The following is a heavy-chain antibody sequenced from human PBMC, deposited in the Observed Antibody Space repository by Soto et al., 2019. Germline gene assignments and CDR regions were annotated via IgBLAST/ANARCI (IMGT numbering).Heavy chain of an antibody. V-gene: IGHV1-18*01. CDR2: ISAYNGNT. CDR3: SRSSGSAYSFDP. J-gene: IGHJ5*02. CDR1: GYTFTSYG. Sequence: QVQLMQSGAEVKKPGASVKVSCKASGYTFTSYGISWVRRAPGQGLEWMGWISAYNGNTNYAHKLQGRVTMTTDTSTSTAYMELRSLTSDDTAVYYCSRSSGSAYSFDPWGQGTLVTVSS. D-gene: IGHD6-6*01.